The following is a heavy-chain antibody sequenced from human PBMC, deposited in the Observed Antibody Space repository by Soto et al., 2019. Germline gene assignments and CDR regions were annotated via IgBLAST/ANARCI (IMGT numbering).Heavy chain of an antibody. D-gene: IGHD3-22*01. CDR2: IYHSGST. J-gene: IGHJ4*02. V-gene: IGHV4-30-2*01. Sequence: SETLSLTCAVSGGSISSGGYSWSWVRQPPGKGLEWIGYIYHSGSTYYNPSLKSRVTISVDRSKNQFSLKLSSVTAADTAVYYCARADSSGYPDYWGQGTLVTVSS. CDR1: GGSISSGGYS. CDR3: ARADSSGYPDY.